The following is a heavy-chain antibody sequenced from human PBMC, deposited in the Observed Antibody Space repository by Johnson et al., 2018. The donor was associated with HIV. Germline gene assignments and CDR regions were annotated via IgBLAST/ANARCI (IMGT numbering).Heavy chain of an antibody. V-gene: IGHV3-NL1*01. CDR1: GFTVSSYA. CDR2: IGTAGDT. CDR3: AKEITIFGVVRDDAFDI. Sequence: QVQVVESGGGLIQPGGSLRLSCAASGFTVSSYAMHWVRQAPGKGLEWVSAIGTAGDTYYPGPVKGRFTISRDNSKNTLYLQMNSLRAEDTAVYYCAKEITIFGVVRDDAFDIWGQGTMVTVSS. D-gene: IGHD3-3*01. J-gene: IGHJ3*02.